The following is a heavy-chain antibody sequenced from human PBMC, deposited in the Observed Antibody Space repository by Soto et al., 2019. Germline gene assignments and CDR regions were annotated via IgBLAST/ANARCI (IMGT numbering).Heavy chain of an antibody. CDR3: VAGVGGYAYYYGMDV. CDR1: GFTFSSYA. D-gene: IGHD5-12*01. CDR2: ISYDGSNK. J-gene: IGHJ6*02. V-gene: IGHV3-30-3*01. Sequence: QVQLVESGGGVVQPGRSLRLSCAASGFTFSSYAMHWVRQAPGKGLEWVAVISYDGSNKYYADSVKGRFTISRDNSKNTLYLKMNSLRAEDTAVYYCVAGVGGYAYYYGMDVWGQGTTVTVSS.